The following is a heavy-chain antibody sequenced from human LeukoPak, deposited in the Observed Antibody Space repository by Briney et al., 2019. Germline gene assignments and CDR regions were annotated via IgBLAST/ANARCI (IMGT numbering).Heavy chain of an antibody. CDR2: ISGGGNGT. CDR3: AKEPYDSSGYYFDY. Sequence: GGSLRLSCTASGFTFRTYAMNWVRQAPGKGLEWLSGISGGGNGTYYADSVKGRFIISRDNSKNTLYLQMNSLRAEDTAVYYCAKEPYDSSGYYFDYWGQGTLVTVS. D-gene: IGHD3-22*01. V-gene: IGHV3-23*01. CDR1: GFTFRTYA. J-gene: IGHJ4*02.